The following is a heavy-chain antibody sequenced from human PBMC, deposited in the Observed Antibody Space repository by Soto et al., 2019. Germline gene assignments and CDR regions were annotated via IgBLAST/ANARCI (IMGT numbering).Heavy chain of an antibody. Sequence: SETLSLTCTVSGGSVSSGSYYWSWIRQPPGKGLEWIGYIYYSGSTNYNPSLKSRVTISVDTSKNQFSLKLSSETAADTAVYYCARDRKIATTIFGVARPYGMDVWGQGTTVTVSS. D-gene: IGHD3-3*01. V-gene: IGHV4-61*01. CDR2: IYYSGST. CDR1: GGSVSSGSYY. CDR3: ARDRKIATTIFGVARPYGMDV. J-gene: IGHJ6*02.